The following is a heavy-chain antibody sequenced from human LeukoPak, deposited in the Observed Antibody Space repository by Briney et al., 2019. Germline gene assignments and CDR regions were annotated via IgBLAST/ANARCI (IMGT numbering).Heavy chain of an antibody. CDR2: IYSGGST. CDR1: GFTVSSNY. D-gene: IGHD3/OR15-3a*01. J-gene: IGHJ6*02. CDR3: ARDVVGPNRWVYGMDV. V-gene: IGHV3-53*01. Sequence: PSGGSLRLSCAASGFTVSSNYMTWVRQAPGKRLEWVSVIYSGGSTYYADSVKGRFTISRDNSKNTVYLQMNSLRAEDTAVYYCARDVVGPNRWVYGMDVWGQGTTVTVSS.